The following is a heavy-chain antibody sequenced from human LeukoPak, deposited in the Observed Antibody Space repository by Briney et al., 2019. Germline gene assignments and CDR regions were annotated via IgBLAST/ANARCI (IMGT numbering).Heavy chain of an antibody. CDR3: ARDYYASFDI. Sequence: GGSLRLSCAASGFTFSSYGMHWVRQAPGKGLEWVAVISYDGSDKYYADSVKGRFTISRDNSKNTLYLQMNSLRAEDTAVYYCARDYYASFDIWGQGTMVTVSS. CDR1: GFTFSSYG. CDR2: ISYDGSDK. D-gene: IGHD3-10*01. J-gene: IGHJ3*02. V-gene: IGHV3-30*03.